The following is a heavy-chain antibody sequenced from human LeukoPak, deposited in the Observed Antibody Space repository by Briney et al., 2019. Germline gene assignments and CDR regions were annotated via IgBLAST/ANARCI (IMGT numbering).Heavy chain of an antibody. J-gene: IGHJ4*02. CDR2: IKWDGGRT. Sequence: GGSLRLSCSVSGFIVNNYYMTWVRKAPGKGLEWVSGIKWDGGRTGYADSVKGRFTISRDNAKNSVYLQMNSLRAEDTALYYCARGSGSSWYFYFDYWGQGTLVTVSS. CDR1: GFIVNNYY. V-gene: IGHV3-20*04. CDR3: ARGSGSSWYFYFDY. D-gene: IGHD6-13*01.